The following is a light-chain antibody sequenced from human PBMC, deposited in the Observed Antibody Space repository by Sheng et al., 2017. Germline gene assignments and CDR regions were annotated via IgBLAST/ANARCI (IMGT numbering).Light chain of an antibody. CDR1: ETINSF. Sequence: DIQMTQSPSSLSASVGDRVTITCRTSETINSFLNWYQQTPGKAPKLLVSATSTLQGGVPSRFSGSVSGTNFTLSISGLQPEDFATYYCQQSYTTPFTFGPGT. CDR3: QQSYTTPFT. J-gene: IGKJ3*01. V-gene: IGKV1-39*01. CDR2: ATS.